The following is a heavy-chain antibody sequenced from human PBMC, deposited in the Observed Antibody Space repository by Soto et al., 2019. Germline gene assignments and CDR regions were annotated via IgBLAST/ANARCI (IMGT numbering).Heavy chain of an antibody. J-gene: IGHJ5*02. CDR1: GGSISSGDYY. CDR2: IYYSGST. V-gene: IGHV4-30-4*01. CDR3: ARERGRDYYGSGSPQGFDP. D-gene: IGHD3-10*01. Sequence: NPSETLSLTCTVSGGSISSGDYYWSWIRQPPGKGLEWIGYIYYSGSTYYNPSLKSRVTISVDTSKNQFSLKLSSVTAADTAVYYCARERGRDYYGSGSPQGFDPWGQGTLVTVSS.